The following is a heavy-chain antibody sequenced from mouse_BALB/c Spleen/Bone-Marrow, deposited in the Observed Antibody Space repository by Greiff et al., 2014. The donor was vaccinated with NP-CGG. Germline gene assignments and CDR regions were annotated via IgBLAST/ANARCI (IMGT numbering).Heavy chain of an antibody. CDR1: GYTFTSYV. V-gene: IGHV1-14*01. J-gene: IGHJ3*01. D-gene: IGHD2-14*01. CDR2: INPYNDGT. Sequence: EVQGVESGPELVKPGASVKMSCKASGYTFTSYVMHWVKQKPGQGLEWIGYINPYNDGTKYNEKFKGKATLTSDKSSSTAYMELSSLTSEDSAVYYCARNYRYDGFAYWGQGTLVTVSA. CDR3: ARNYRYDGFAY.